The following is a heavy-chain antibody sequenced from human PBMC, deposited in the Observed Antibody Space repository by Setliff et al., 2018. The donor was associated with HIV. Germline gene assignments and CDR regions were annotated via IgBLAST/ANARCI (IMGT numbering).Heavy chain of an antibody. V-gene: IGHV4-31*02. CDR3: ARDKGYYYMDV. J-gene: IGHJ6*03. CDR2: IYYSGST. Sequence: PSETLSLTCTVSGGSISSVGYYWSWIRQHPGKGLEWIGYIYYSGSTYYDPSLKSRVTISVDTSKNQFSLRLSSVTAADTAVYYCARDKGYYYMDVWGKGITVTVSS. CDR1: GGSISSVGYY.